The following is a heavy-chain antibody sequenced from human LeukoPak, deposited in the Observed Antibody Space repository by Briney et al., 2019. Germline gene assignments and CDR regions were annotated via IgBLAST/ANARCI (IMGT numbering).Heavy chain of an antibody. V-gene: IGHV4-61*02. CDR3: ARGPNYPSPSPFDY. Sequence: PSQTLSLTCTVSGGSISSDSYYWSWIRQPAGKGLEWIGRIYTSGSTNYNPSLKSRVTISVDTSKNQFSLKLSSVTAADTAVYHCARGPNYPSPSPFDYWGQGTLVTVFS. CDR2: IYTSGST. CDR1: GGSISSDSYY. D-gene: IGHD5-24*01. J-gene: IGHJ4*02.